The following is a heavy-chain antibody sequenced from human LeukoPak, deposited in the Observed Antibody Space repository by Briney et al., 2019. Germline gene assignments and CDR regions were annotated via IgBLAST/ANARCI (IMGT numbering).Heavy chain of an antibody. Sequence: ESGPALVKPTQTLTLTCTFSGFSLSTSGMCVSWIRQPPGKALEWLARIDWDDDKYYSTSLKTRLTISKDTSKIQVVLTMTNMDPVDTATYYCARHSYYGSGSYYDYWGQGTLVTVSS. J-gene: IGHJ4*02. CDR1: GFSLSTSGMC. CDR3: ARHSYYGSGSYYDY. V-gene: IGHV2-70*11. CDR2: IDWDDDK. D-gene: IGHD3-10*01.